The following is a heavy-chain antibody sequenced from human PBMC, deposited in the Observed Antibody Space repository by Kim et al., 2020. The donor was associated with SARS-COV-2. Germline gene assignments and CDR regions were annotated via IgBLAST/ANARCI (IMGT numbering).Heavy chain of an antibody. Sequence: SETLSLTCTVSGGSISSGGYYWSWIRQHPGKGLEWIGYIYYSGSTYYNPSLKSRVTISVDTSKNQFSLKLSSVTAADTAVYYCARGNVLRYFDWQQIHYYFDYWGQGTLVTVSS. D-gene: IGHD3-9*01. J-gene: IGHJ4*02. V-gene: IGHV4-31*03. CDR3: ARGNVLRYFDWQQIHYYFDY. CDR2: IYYSGST. CDR1: GGSISSGGYY.